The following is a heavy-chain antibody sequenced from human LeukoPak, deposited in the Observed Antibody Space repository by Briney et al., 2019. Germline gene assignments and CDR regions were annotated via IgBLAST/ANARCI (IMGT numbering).Heavy chain of an antibody. J-gene: IGHJ4*02. D-gene: IGHD3-10*01. Sequence: PGGSLRLSCAASGFTFSSYAMSWVRQAPGKGLEWVSAISGSGGSTYYADSVKGRFTISRDNSKNTLYLQMNSLRAEDTAVYYCAKVRESREFTMVRGVIIKKTYYFGYWGQGTLVTVSS. V-gene: IGHV3-23*01. CDR3: AKVRESREFTMVRGVIIKKTYYFGY. CDR1: GFTFSSYA. CDR2: ISGSGGST.